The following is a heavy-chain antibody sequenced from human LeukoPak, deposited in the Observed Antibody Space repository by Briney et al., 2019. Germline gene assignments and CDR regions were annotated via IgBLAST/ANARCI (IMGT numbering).Heavy chain of an antibody. D-gene: IGHD6-13*01. Sequence: SETLSLTCTVSGGSISSYYWSWIRQPAGKGLEWIGRIYTSGSTNYNPSLKSRVTMSVDTPKNQFSLKLSSVTAADTAVYYCARVPFNSSSWYTFDYWGQGTLVTVSS. CDR1: GGSISSYY. CDR2: IYTSGST. V-gene: IGHV4-4*07. CDR3: ARVPFNSSSWYTFDY. J-gene: IGHJ4*02.